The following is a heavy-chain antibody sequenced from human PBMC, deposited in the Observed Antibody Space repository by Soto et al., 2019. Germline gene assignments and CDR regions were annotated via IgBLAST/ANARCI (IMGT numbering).Heavy chain of an antibody. V-gene: IGHV4-34*01. Sequence: KTSETLSLTCAVDAGSFSAYYWSWVRQPPGKGLEWIGEINHSGGTSYNPSFKSRVTISVDTSKSQFSLKLPCVPAADRAVYYCARGSVDTVDSSGFYEYWGPGTPVTVSS. J-gene: IGHJ4*02. D-gene: IGHD3-22*01. CDR3: ARGSVDTVDSSGFYEY. CDR1: AGSFSAYY. CDR2: INHSGGT.